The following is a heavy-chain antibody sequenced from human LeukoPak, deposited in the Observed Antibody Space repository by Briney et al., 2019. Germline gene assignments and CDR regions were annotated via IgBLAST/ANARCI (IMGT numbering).Heavy chain of an antibody. D-gene: IGHD1-1*01. CDR1: GFTLTHFG. J-gene: IGHJ5*02. Sequence: GGSLRLSCAASGFTLTHFGMHWVRQAPGKGLDWVAFVRYDGDLQFHADSVQGRFTISRDNSKNTVDLQMNRLRIEDTAVYYCVKESLEGDTWGQGTLVTVSS. V-gene: IGHV3-30*02. CDR2: VRYDGDLQ. CDR3: VKESLEGDT.